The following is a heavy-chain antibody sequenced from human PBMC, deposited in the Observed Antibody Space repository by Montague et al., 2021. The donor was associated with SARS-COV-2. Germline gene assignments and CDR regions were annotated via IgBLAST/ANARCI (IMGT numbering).Heavy chain of an antibody. V-gene: IGHV4-39*07. D-gene: IGHD2-2*01. CDR2: IYHSGST. J-gene: IGHJ4*02. Sequence: SETLSLTCSVSGDSISRSTFYWGWIRQPPGKGLEWIGSIYHSGSTYYNPSLKSRVTISVDTSKNQFSLKLSSVTAADTAVYYCARSQDCSTTSCHFDYWGQGTLVTVPS. CDR3: ARSQDCSTTSCHFDY. CDR1: GDSISRSTFY.